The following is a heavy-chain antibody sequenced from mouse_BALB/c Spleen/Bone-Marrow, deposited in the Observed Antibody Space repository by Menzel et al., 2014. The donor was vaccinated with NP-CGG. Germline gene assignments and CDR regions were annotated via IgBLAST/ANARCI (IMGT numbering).Heavy chain of an antibody. CDR1: AYTFTGYW. D-gene: IGHD1-1*01. CDR3: ARIICGSSYRVDF. J-gene: IGHJ4*01. CDR2: INPSNGRT. Sequence: QVQLQQSGAELVQPGASVKLSCTASAYTFTGYWMHWVKQRPGQGLEWIGGINPSNGRTNYNEKFKSMATLTVDKSSTTAYMQLSCLTSEDSAVFCWARIICGSSYRVDFWGQGASVAVSS. V-gene: IGHV1S81*02.